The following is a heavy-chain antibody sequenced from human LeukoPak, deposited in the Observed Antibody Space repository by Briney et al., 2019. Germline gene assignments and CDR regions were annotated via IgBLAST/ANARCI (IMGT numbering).Heavy chain of an antibody. Sequence: ASVKVSCKASGGTFSSYAISWVRQAPGQGLEWMGGIIPIFGTPNYAQKFQGRVTISTDESTSTAYMQLSSLKSDDTAVYYCAKGQGAHNPSWGQGTLVTVSS. V-gene: IGHV1-69*05. D-gene: IGHD4/OR15-4a*01. CDR1: GGTFSSYA. CDR3: AKGQGAHNPS. J-gene: IGHJ4*02. CDR2: IIPIFGTP.